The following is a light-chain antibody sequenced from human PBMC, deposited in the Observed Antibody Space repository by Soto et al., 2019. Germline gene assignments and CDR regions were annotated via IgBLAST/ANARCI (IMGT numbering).Light chain of an antibody. CDR3: QSYDSSLSGYV. V-gene: IGLV1-40*01. J-gene: IGLJ1*01. Sequence: QSVLTQPPSVSGAPGQRVTISCTGSSSNIGAGYDVHWYQQLPGTAPKLLIYGNSNRPSGVPDRFSGSKSGTSASLAITGIQAADEADYYCQSYDSSLSGYVFGTGTKVTV. CDR1: SSNIGAGYD. CDR2: GNS.